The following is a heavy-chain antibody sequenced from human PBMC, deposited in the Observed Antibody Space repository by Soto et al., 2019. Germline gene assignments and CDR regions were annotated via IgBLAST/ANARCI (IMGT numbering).Heavy chain of an antibody. CDR3: AKVPYYDILYQFDY. D-gene: IGHD3-9*01. Sequence: PGGSLKLSCAASGFTFASYPMGWARQAPGKGLEWVSAISGSGGSTYYADSVKGRFTISRDNSKNTLYLQMNSLRAEDTAVYYCAKVPYYDILYQFDYWGQGTLVTVSS. CDR2: ISGSGGST. J-gene: IGHJ4*02. V-gene: IGHV3-23*01. CDR1: GFTFASYP.